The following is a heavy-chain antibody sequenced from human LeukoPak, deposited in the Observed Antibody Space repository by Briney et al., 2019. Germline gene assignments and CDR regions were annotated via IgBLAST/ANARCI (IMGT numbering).Heavy chain of an antibody. D-gene: IGHD1-26*01. CDR2: IYYSGST. Sequence: SETLSLTCTVSGGSISSYYWSWIRQPPGKGLEWIGYIYYSGSTSYNPSLKSRVTISVDTSKNQFSLKLRSVTAADTAVYYCAREWELNAFDIWGQGTMVTVSS. V-gene: IGHV4-59*01. CDR3: AREWELNAFDI. J-gene: IGHJ3*02. CDR1: GGSISSYY.